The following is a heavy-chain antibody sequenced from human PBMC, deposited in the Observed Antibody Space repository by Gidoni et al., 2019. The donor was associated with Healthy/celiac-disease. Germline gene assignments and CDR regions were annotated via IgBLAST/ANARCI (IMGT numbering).Heavy chain of an antibody. J-gene: IGHJ4*02. CDR1: GGSFSGYY. CDR2: INHSGST. Sequence: KPSTTLSLTCAVYGGSFSGYYWSWIRQPPGKGLEWIGEINHSGSTNYNPSLKSRVTISVDTSKNQFSLKLSSVTAADTAVYYCARGGRDRYCSGGSCYLDYWGQGTLVTVSS. CDR3: ARGGRDRYCSGGSCYLDY. V-gene: IGHV4-34*01. D-gene: IGHD2-15*01.